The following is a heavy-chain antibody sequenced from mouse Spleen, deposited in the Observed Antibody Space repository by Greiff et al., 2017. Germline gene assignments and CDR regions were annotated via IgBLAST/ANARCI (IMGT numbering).Heavy chain of an antibody. Sequence: QVQLQQSGAELMKPGASVKISCKATGYTFSSYWIEWVKQRPGHGLEWIGEILPGSGSTNYNEKFKGKATFTADTSSNTAYMQLSSLTSEDSAVYYYARTTTARGHYYAMDYWGQGTSVTVSS. D-gene: IGHD1-2*01. CDR2: ILPGSGST. CDR3: ARTTTARGHYYAMDY. V-gene: IGHV1-9*01. J-gene: IGHJ4*01. CDR1: GYTFSSYW.